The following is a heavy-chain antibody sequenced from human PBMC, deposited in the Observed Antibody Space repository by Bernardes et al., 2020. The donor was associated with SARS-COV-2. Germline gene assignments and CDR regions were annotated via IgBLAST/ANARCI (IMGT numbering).Heavy chain of an antibody. CDR3: ARGPDHGNYYYGMDV. D-gene: IGHD2-15*01. J-gene: IGHJ6*02. CDR2: ISAYNGNT. CDR1: GYTFSSYG. Sequence: ASVKVSCKASGYTFSSYGISWVRQAPGQGLEWMGWISAYNGNTNYAQKLQDRVTMTTDTSTSTAYMEVRSLRSDDTAVYYCARGPDHGNYYYGMDVWGQGTTVTVS. V-gene: IGHV1-18*01.